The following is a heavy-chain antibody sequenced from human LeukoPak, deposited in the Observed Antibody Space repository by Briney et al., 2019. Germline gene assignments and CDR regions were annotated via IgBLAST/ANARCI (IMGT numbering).Heavy chain of an antibody. D-gene: IGHD3-10*01. J-gene: IGHJ5*02. CDR3: ARDMVRGVKAYLSWFDP. CDR1: GGSISNTNW. V-gene: IGHV4-4*02. Sequence: PSGTLSLTCDVSGGSISNTNWWSWVRQPPGQGLEWIGEVSLAGQTNYNPSLNGRVTMSLDESSNQLSLKLTSVTAADTAVYYCARDMVRGVKAYLSWFDPWGQGTLVTVSS. CDR2: VSLAGQT.